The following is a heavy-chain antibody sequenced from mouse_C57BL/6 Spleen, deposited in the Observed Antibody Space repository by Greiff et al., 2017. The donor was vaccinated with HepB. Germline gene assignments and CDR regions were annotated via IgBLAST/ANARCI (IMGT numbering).Heavy chain of an antibody. J-gene: IGHJ2*01. CDR2: IYPGDGDT. V-gene: IGHV1-82*01. Sequence: VQLQQSGPELVKPGASVKISCKASGYAFSSSWMNWVKQRPGKGLEWIGRIYPGDGDTNYNGKFKGKATLTADKSSSTAYMQLSSLTSEDSAVYFCARKGGSGYGFDYWGQGTTLTVSS. CDR3: ARKGGSGYGFDY. D-gene: IGHD3-2*02. CDR1: GYAFSSSW.